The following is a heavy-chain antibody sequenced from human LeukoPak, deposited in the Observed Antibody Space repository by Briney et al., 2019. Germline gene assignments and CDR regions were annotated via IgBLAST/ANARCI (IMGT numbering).Heavy chain of an antibody. CDR1: GFTFSSYW. D-gene: IGHD3-3*01. Sequence: GGSLRLSCAASGFTFSSYWMSWVRQAPGKGLEWVANIKQDGSEKYYVDSVKGRFTISRDNAKNSLYLQMNSLRAEDTAVYYCARVSGYYDFWSNYYYYMDVWGKGTTVTVSS. CDR3: ARVSGYYDFWSNYYYYMDV. J-gene: IGHJ6*03. CDR2: IKQDGSEK. V-gene: IGHV3-7*01.